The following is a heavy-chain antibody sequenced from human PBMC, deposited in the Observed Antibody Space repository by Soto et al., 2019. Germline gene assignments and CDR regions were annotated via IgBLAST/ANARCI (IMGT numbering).Heavy chain of an antibody. J-gene: IGHJ4*02. V-gene: IGHV3-23*01. CDR1: GFTFRDYA. CDR2: IGVSDSST. Sequence: GGSLRLSCAASGFTFRDYAMSWVRQAPGRGLEWVSAIGVSDSSTYYADSVKGRFTISRDNSKSTLHLQMNSLRAEDTAVYYWAKEEYSQIFDYWGQGALVTVSS. CDR3: AKEEYSQIFDY. D-gene: IGHD6-6*01.